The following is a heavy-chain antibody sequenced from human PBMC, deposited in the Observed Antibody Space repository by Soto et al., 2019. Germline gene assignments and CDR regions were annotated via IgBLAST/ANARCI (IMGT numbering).Heavy chain of an antibody. Sequence: QLQLQESGSGLVKPSQTLSLTCAVSGGSISSGGYSWSWIRQPPGKGLEWIGYIYHSGSTYYNPSTKRRVSISVDRSKNQFSLKLSSVTAADTAVYYCAAGGGLPRYYWGQGTLVTVSS. J-gene: IGHJ4*02. CDR2: IYHSGST. CDR3: AAGGGLPRYY. CDR1: GGSISSGGYS. V-gene: IGHV4-30-2*01. D-gene: IGHD5-12*01.